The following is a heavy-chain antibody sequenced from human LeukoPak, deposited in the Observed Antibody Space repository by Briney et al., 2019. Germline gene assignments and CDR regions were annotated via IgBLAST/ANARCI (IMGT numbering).Heavy chain of an antibody. CDR1: GFTFSNAW. V-gene: IGHV3-15*01. CDR3: TTDVWGGSQLLDY. D-gene: IGHD3-10*02. CDR2: VKSKTDGGTT. Sequence: AGGSLRLSCAASGFTFSNAWMSWVRQAPGKGLEWVGRVKSKTDGGTTDYAAPVKGRFTISRDDSKNTLYLQMNSLKAEDTAVYYCTTDVWGGSQLLDYWGRGTLVTVSS. J-gene: IGHJ4*02.